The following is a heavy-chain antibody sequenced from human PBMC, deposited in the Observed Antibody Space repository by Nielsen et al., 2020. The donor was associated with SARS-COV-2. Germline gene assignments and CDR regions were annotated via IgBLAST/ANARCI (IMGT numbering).Heavy chain of an antibody. J-gene: IGHJ3*02. D-gene: IGHD5-24*01. Sequence: ASVKVSCKASGYTFTGYYIHWVRQAPGQGLEWMGWINPDSGGTDYAQKFQGRVTMTRDTSINTAYMELTRVKSDDTAVYYCAREMRVGMAINGGFDIWGQGTMVTVSS. CDR2: INPDSGGT. V-gene: IGHV1-2*02. CDR1: GYTFTGYY. CDR3: AREMRVGMAINGGFDI.